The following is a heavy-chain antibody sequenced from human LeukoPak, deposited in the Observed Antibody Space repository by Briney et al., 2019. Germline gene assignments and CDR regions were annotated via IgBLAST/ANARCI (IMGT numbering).Heavy chain of an antibody. CDR2: IKQDGSEK. CDR1: GFTLSSYW. D-gene: IGHD1-14*01. J-gene: IGHJ6*02. V-gene: IGHV3-7*02. Sequence: GVPLRLSCAASGFTLSSYWMSWVRQAPGKGLEWVANIKQDGSEKYYVDPVKGRFTISRDNAKNSLYLQMNSLRDEDTAVYYCVKDQEILTTFYYYGMDVWGQGTTVTVSS. CDR3: VKDQEILTTFYYYGMDV.